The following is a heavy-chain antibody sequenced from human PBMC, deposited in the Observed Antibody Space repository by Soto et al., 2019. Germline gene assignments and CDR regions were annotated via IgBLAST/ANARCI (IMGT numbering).Heavy chain of an antibody. CDR3: ARRAGYCSAGSCSYFDY. CDR1: GYTFTSYG. J-gene: IGHJ4*02. Sequence: ASVKVSCKASGYTFTSYGISWVRQAPGQGLEWMGWISAYHGNTHYAQKLQGRVTMTTDTSTSTAYMELRSLRSDDTAVYYCARRAGYCSAGSCSYFDYWGQGPLVTVSS. D-gene: IGHD2-15*01. CDR2: ISAYHGNT. V-gene: IGHV1-18*01.